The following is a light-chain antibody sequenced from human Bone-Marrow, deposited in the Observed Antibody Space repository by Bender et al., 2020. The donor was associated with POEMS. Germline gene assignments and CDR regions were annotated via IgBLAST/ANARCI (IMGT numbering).Light chain of an antibody. CDR1: SSNIGRNY. V-gene: IGLV1-51*01. CDR2: DDN. Sequence: SVMTQPPSVSAAPGQKVTISCSGSSSNIGRNYVSWYQQLTGTAPKLLIFDDNKRPSGIPDRFSGSKSGTSATLDITGLQTGDEADYYCGTWDSSLSIGVFGTGTKVTVL. J-gene: IGLJ1*01. CDR3: GTWDSSLSIGV.